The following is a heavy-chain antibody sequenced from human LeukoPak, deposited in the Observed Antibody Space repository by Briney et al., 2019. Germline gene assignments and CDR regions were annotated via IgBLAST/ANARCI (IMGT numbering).Heavy chain of an antibody. D-gene: IGHD1-7*01. CDR3: GREVPGGTTSLDC. CDR1: GFTFSSYW. Sequence: GGSLRLSCAASGFTFSSYWMSWIRQAPGKGLEWVANIKEDGGDKNYVDSVRGRFTISRDNAKNALYLQMNSLRAEDTAVYYCGREVPGGTTSLDCWGQGTVVTVSP. V-gene: IGHV3-7*04. J-gene: IGHJ4*02. CDR2: IKEDGGDK.